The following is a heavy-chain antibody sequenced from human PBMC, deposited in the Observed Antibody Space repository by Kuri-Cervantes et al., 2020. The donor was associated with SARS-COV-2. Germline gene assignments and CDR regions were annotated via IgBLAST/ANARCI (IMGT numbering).Heavy chain of an antibody. D-gene: IGHD4-17*01. Sequence: GGSLRLSCTASGFTFGDYAMSWVRQAPGKGLEWVGFIRSRAYGGTTDYAASVKGRFTISRDDSKSIAYLQMNSLKTEDTAVYYFADDYGDYRTPFDYWGQGTLVTVSS. CDR1: GFTFGDYA. J-gene: IGHJ4*02. CDR3: ADDYGDYRTPFDY. V-gene: IGHV3-49*04. CDR2: IRSRAYGGTT.